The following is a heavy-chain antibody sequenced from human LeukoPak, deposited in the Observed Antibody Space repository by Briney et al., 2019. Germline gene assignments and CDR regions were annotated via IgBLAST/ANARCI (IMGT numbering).Heavy chain of an antibody. CDR3: ARDAVYTLRYFDWLPPNHYYYYYMDV. CDR1: GYSFTGYF. CDR2: INPKSGGT. Sequence: ASVKVSCKASGYSFTGYFMHWVRQAPGQGLEWMGWINPKSGGTNYAQKFQGRVTMTRDTSISTAYMELNRLRSDDTAVYYCARDAVYTLRYFDWLPPNHYYYYYMDVWGKGTTVTVSS. V-gene: IGHV1-2*02. J-gene: IGHJ6*03. D-gene: IGHD3-9*01.